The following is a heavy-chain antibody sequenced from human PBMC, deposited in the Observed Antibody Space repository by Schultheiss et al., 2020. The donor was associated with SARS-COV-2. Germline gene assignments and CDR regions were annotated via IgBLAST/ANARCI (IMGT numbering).Heavy chain of an antibody. D-gene: IGHD4-17*01. CDR2: ISRSGSTK. CDR3: ARVPVTTEGEYYFDY. CDR1: GFTFSSYG. J-gene: IGHJ4*02. Sequence: GGSLRLSCAASGFTFSSYGMHWVRQAPGKGLEWISYISRSGSTKYYAASVKGRFTISRDNSKNSLYLQMNSLRAEDTAVYYCARVPVTTEGEYYFDYWGQGTLVTVSS. V-gene: IGHV3-48*04.